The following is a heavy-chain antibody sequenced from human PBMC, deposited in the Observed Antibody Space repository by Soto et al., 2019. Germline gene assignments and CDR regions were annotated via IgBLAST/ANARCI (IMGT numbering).Heavy chain of an antibody. CDR1: GYTFTSYG. J-gene: IGHJ6*03. D-gene: IGHD2-2*02. V-gene: IGHV1-18*01. Sequence: ASVKVSCKASGYTFTSYGISWVRQAPGQGLEWMGWISAYNGNTNYAQKLQGRVTMTTDTSTSTAYMELRSLRSDDTAVYYCARMEYQLLYDYYYYYYMDVWGKGTTVTSP. CDR2: ISAYNGNT. CDR3: ARMEYQLLYDYYYYYYMDV.